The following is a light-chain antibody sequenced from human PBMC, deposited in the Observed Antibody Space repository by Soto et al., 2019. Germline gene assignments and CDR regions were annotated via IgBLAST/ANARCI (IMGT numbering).Light chain of an antibody. Sequence: LTQPASVSGSPGQSITISCTGTSSDIGSYNLVSWYQQHPGKAPKLMIYEGSKRPSGVSNRFSGSKSGNTASLTISGLQAEDEADYYCCSYAGSSTYGFGPGTKVTVL. CDR2: EGS. V-gene: IGLV2-23*01. CDR1: SSDIGSYNL. CDR3: CSYAGSSTYG. J-gene: IGLJ1*01.